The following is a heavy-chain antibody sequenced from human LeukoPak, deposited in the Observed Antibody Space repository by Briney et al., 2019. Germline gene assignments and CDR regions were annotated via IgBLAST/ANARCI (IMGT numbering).Heavy chain of an antibody. Sequence: GGALRLSCAASGFTFSDYYMSWIRQAPGKGLEWVSYISGSGTTIYYADSVKGRFTISRDNSKNTLYLQMNSLRAEDTAVYYCAKENYYDSSFDYWGQGTLATVSS. J-gene: IGHJ4*02. CDR3: AKENYYDSSFDY. D-gene: IGHD3-22*01. CDR1: GFTFSDYY. CDR2: ISGSGTTI. V-gene: IGHV3-11*01.